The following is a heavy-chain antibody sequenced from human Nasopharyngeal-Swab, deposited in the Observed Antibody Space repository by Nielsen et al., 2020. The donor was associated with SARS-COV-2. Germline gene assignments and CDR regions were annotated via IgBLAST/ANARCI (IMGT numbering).Heavy chain of an antibody. Sequence: SLKISCTASGFTFDAYAMHWVRQAPGKGLEWVSGISWNSGSIGYADSVKGRFTISRDNAKNSLYLQMNSLRAEDTALYYCASEDGFGEFYGMDVWGQGTTVTVSS. CDR3: ASEDGFGEFYGMDV. J-gene: IGHJ6*02. D-gene: IGHD3-10*01. CDR2: ISWNSGSI. V-gene: IGHV3-9*01. CDR1: GFTFDAYA.